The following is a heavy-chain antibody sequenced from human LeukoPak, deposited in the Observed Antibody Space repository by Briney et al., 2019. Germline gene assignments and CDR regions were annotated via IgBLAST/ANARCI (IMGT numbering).Heavy chain of an antibody. J-gene: IGHJ4*02. CDR3: SRGGYYYDRGGYFDY. CDR2: INWNGGST. D-gene: IGHD3-22*01. CDR1: GFTFDDYG. V-gene: IGHV3-20*04. Sequence: PGGSLRLSCAASGFTFDDYGMSWVRQAPGKGLEWVSGINWNGGSTGYADSVKGRFTISRDNAKNSLYLQMNSLRAEDTAVYYCSRGGYYYDRGGYFDYWGQGTLVTVSS.